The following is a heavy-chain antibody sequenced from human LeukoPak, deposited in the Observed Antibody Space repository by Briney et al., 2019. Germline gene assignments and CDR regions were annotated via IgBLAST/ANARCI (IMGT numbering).Heavy chain of an antibody. CDR3: ARQVWFGELELDY. J-gene: IGHJ4*02. D-gene: IGHD3-10*01. Sequence: SETLSLTCTVSGGSISSSSYHWGWIRQPPGKGLEWIGSIYYSGSTYYNPSLKSRVTISVDTSKNQFSLKLSSVTAADTAVYYCARQVWFGELELDYWGQGTLVTVSS. CDR2: IYYSGST. V-gene: IGHV4-39*01. CDR1: GGSISSSSYH.